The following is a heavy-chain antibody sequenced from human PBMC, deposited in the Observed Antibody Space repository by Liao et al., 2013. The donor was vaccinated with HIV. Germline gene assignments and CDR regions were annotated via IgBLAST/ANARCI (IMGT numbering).Heavy chain of an antibody. D-gene: IGHD6-6*01. V-gene: IGHV4-30-4*08. J-gene: IGHJ4*02. CDR2: INHSGST. Sequence: QVQLQESGPGLVKPSQTLSLTCTVSGVSISSGDYYWSWIRQPPGKGLEWIGEINHSGSTNYNPSLKSRVTISVDTSKNQFSLKLSSVTAADTAVYYCARGPEQLWKIYYFDYWGQGTLVTVSS. CDR1: GVSISSGDYY. CDR3: ARGPEQLWKIYYFDY.